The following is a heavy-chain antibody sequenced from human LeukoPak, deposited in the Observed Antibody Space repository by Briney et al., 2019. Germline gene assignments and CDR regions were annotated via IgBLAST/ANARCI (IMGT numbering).Heavy chain of an antibody. J-gene: IGHJ5*02. Sequence: GGSLRLSCVDSGFTFTNAWMNWVRQAPGKGLEWVGRIKSKTDGGTTDYAAPVKGRFTISRDDSKNTLYLQMNSLKTEDTAVYYCTTDALSTLYDSSGYYYGIAWGQGTLVTVSS. CDR1: GFTFTNAW. D-gene: IGHD3-22*01. CDR2: IKSKTDGGTT. V-gene: IGHV3-15*07. CDR3: TTDALSTLYDSSGYYYGIA.